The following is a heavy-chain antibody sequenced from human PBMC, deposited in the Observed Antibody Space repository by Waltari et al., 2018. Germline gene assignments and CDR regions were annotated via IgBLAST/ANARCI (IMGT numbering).Heavy chain of an antibody. CDR2: INGYGDKT. V-gene: IGHV3-23*01. D-gene: IGHD3-22*01. CDR1: GFIFNNYA. J-gene: IGHJ5*02. CDR3: AKAHFYDTSGYIEH. Sequence: EVQVLESGGGLVQPGGSLRLTCTASGFIFNNYAINWVRQAPGKGLEWVSGINGYGDKTYYADAVKGRFTLSRDNSRNTLSLQMNSLRAEDTAVDYCAKAHFYDTSGYIEHWGQGTLVTVSS.